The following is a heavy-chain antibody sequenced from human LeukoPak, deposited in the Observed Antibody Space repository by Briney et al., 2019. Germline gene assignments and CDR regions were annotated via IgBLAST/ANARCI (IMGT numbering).Heavy chain of an antibody. CDR2: IYYSGTT. D-gene: IGHD2-21*02. CDR1: GGSISNYY. V-gene: IGHV4-59*01. J-gene: IGHJ5*02. Sequence: SETLSLTCTVSGGSISNYYWNWIRQPPGKGLELIGYIYYSGTTNYNPSLKSRVSMSVDTSKNQFSLKLSSATAADTAVYYCARVGRIVVVTAHPVFDPWGQGTLVTVSS. CDR3: ARVGRIVVVTAHPVFDP.